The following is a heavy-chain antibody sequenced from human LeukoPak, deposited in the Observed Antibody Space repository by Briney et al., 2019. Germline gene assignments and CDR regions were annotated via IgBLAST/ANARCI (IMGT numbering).Heavy chain of an antibody. CDR1: GGSFTTYY. J-gene: IGHJ6*03. D-gene: IGHD5-12*01. CDR2: INHNEFT. CDR3: ARDQGYGYYYYYMDV. Sequence: SETLSLTCAVYGGSFTTYYWSWIRQPPGKGLEWIGEINHNEFTNYNPSLKNRVTITIDTSKNQFSLKLSSVTAADTAVYYCARDQGYGYYYYYMDVWGKGTTVTISS. V-gene: IGHV4-34*01.